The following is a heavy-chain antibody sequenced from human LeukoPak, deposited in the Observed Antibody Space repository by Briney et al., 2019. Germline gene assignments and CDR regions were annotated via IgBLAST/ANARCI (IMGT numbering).Heavy chain of an antibody. Sequence: GGSLRLSCSASGYTFNAYAMHWVRQAPGKGLEWVALISYAGSSKYYADSVKGRFTISRDNSKNTLYLQVNSLRSEDTAVYYCARDEGSYDYLWGSYRYNWFDPWGQGTLVTVSS. CDR2: ISYAGSSK. CDR3: ARDEGSYDYLWGSYRYNWFDP. CDR1: GYTFNAYA. V-gene: IGHV3-30*04. J-gene: IGHJ5*02. D-gene: IGHD3-16*02.